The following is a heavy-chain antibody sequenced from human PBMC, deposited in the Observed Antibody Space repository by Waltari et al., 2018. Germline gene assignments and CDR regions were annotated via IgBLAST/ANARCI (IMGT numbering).Heavy chain of an antibody. J-gene: IGHJ6*03. CDR2: ILLILGLT. CDR3: ARGGVVTPRGYYYYMDV. D-gene: IGHD2-15*01. CDR1: GGTFSSYA. Sequence: QVQLVQSGAEVKKPGSSVKVSCKASGGTFSSYAISWVRQAPGQGLEWMGGILLILGLTNYAQKFHGRVTITADESPSTAYMELGSLRSEDTAVYYCARGGVVTPRGYYYYMDVWGKGTTVTVSS. V-gene: IGHV1-69*04.